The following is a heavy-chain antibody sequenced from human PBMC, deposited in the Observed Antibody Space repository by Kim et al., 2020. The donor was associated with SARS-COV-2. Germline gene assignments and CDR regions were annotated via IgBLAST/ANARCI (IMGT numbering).Heavy chain of an antibody. V-gene: IGHV1-46*01. J-gene: IGHJ4*02. CDR1: GYTFINYY. D-gene: IGHD4-17*01. CDR2: INPSGGYT. Sequence: ASVKVSCKASGYTFINYYMHWVRQAPGQGLEWMGIINPSGGYTTYAHKFQGRVTMTRDTSTSTVYMELSSLRSDDTAVYYCAILDFGAFDHWGQGTLVTVSS. CDR3: AILDFGAFDH.